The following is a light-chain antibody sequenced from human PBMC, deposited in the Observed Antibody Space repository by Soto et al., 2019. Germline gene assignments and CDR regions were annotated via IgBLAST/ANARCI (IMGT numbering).Light chain of an antibody. V-gene: IGKV1-5*03. CDR2: KTS. CDR1: QSISIW. CDR3: QHWHDYSLT. J-gene: IGKJ1*01. Sequence: DIHMTQSPSTLSASVGDRVTITCRASQSISIWLAWYQQKPGKAPNLLIYKTSSLETGVPSRFISSVSGTEVTLTISSLQPDDFATYSCQHWHDYSLTFGQGTKVEVK.